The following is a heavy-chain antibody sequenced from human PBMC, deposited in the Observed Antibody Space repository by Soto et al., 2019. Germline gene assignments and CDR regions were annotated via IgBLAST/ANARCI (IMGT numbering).Heavy chain of an antibody. J-gene: IGHJ4*02. CDR2: INWNGGST. CDR1: GFTFDDYG. Sequence: GGSLRLSCAASGFTFDDYGMSWVRQAPGKGLEWVSGINWNGGSTGYADSVKGRFTISRDNAKNSLYLQMNSLRAEDTALYYCARVGGYCSGGSCYSGLDYWGQGTLVTVSS. CDR3: ARVGGYCSGGSCYSGLDY. V-gene: IGHV3-20*04. D-gene: IGHD2-15*01.